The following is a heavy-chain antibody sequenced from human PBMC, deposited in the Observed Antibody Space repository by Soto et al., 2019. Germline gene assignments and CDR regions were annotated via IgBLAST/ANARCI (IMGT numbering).Heavy chain of an antibody. Sequence: QPGGSLRLSCAASGFTFRSYAMSWVRQAPGKGLEWVSVISGSGGITYYADSVKGRFTISRDNSKNTLYLQMNSLRAEDTAVYYCAKDPNWGYWYFDLWGRGTVVTVSS. CDR2: ISGSGGIT. D-gene: IGHD7-27*01. V-gene: IGHV3-23*01. CDR1: GFTFRSYA. CDR3: AKDPNWGYWYFDL. J-gene: IGHJ2*01.